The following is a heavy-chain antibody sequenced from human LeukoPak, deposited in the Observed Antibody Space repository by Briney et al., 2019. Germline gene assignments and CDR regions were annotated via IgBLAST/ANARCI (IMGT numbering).Heavy chain of an antibody. V-gene: IGHV1-2*02. Sequence: ASVKVSCKASGYTFTGYYMHWVRQAPGQGLEWMGWINPNSGGTNYAQKFQGRVTVTRDTSISTAYMELSRLRSDDTAVYYCATDDYGGYSGSMDVWGQGTTVTVSS. CDR2: INPNSGGT. CDR3: ATDDYGGYSGSMDV. J-gene: IGHJ6*02. D-gene: IGHD4-23*01. CDR1: GYTFTGYY.